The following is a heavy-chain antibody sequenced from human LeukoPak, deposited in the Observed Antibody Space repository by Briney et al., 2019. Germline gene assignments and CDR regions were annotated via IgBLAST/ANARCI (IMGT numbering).Heavy chain of an antibody. J-gene: IGHJ4*02. CDR1: GFTFSSYA. Sequence: GGSLRLSCAASGFTFSSYAMSWVRQAPGKGLEWVSAISGSGGSTYYADSVKGRFTISRDNSKNTLYLQMNSLRAEDTAVYYCARGWCQLLYYFDYWGQGTLVTVSS. V-gene: IGHV3-23*01. D-gene: IGHD2-2*01. CDR2: ISGSGGST. CDR3: ARGWCQLLYYFDY.